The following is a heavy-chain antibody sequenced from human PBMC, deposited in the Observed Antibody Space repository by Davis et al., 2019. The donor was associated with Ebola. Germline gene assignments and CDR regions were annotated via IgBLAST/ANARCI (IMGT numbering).Heavy chain of an antibody. CDR1: GFTVSSNY. D-gene: IGHD6-19*01. J-gene: IGHJ4*02. V-gene: IGHV3-53*01. CDR3: AGGTRSGWHLEY. Sequence: GGSLRLFCAASGFTVSSNYMNWVRQAPGKGLEWVSGIYSGGSTYCADSVKGRFTISRDNSKNTLFLQMNTLRAEDAAVYYCAGGTRSGWHLEYWGQGTLVTVSS. CDR2: IYSGGST.